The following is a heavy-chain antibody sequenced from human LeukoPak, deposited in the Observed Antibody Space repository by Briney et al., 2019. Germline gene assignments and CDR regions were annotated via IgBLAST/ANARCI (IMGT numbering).Heavy chain of an antibody. Sequence: PGGSLRLSCAASGYTFSSYSMNWVRQAPGKGLEWVSYISSSSSTIYYADTVKGRFTISRDTSQNTLYMQMNSLRAEDTAVYYCSRDRKGALRWFGISRWYFDLWGHGTLVTVSS. V-gene: IGHV3-48*01. D-gene: IGHD3-10*01. CDR3: SRDRKGALRWFGISRWYFDL. J-gene: IGHJ2*01. CDR2: ISSSSSTI. CDR1: GYTFSSYS.